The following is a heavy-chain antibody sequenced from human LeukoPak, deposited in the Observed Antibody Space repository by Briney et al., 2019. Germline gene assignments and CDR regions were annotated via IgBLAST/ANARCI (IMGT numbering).Heavy chain of an antibody. CDR3: ARDESVVRGVNWFDH. CDR1: GYTFTGYY. V-gene: IGHV1-2*02. Sequence: ASVKVSCKASGYTFTGYYMHWVRQAPGQGLEWMGWINPNSGGTNYAQKFQGRVTMTRDTSISTAYMELSRLRSDDTAVYYCARDESVVRGVNWFDHWGQGTLVTVSS. CDR2: INPNSGGT. J-gene: IGHJ5*02. D-gene: IGHD3-10*01.